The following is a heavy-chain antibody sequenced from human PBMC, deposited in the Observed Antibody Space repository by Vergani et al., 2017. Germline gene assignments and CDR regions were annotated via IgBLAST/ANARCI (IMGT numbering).Heavy chain of an antibody. CDR2: IYYTGTT. Sequence: QVQLQDSGPGLVKPSETLSLTCTVSGVSIGSNSYYWGWIRQPPGKGLEWIGTIYYTGTTYYNEAHKSRLTISVDTSKNQFSLNLTSVTAADTAVYYCTRHGRSGWAGYFQHWGQGTLVTASS. V-gene: IGHV4-39*01. D-gene: IGHD6-19*01. J-gene: IGHJ1*01. CDR3: TRHGRSGWAGYFQH. CDR1: GVSIGSNSYY.